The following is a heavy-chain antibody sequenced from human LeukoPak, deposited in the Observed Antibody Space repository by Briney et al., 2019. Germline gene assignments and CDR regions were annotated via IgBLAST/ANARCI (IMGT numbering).Heavy chain of an antibody. V-gene: IGHV4-59*11. CDR3: ARDSAARSDL. Sequence: SETLSLTCTVSGGSTSGHHWSWIRQPPGKGLEWIGYIYANNGGTDYNPSLKSRATISVDTSKSQFSLHLNAVTAADTAVYYCARDSAARSDLWGRGTLVTVAS. D-gene: IGHD2-15*01. J-gene: IGHJ2*01. CDR2: IYANNGGT. CDR1: GGSTSGHH.